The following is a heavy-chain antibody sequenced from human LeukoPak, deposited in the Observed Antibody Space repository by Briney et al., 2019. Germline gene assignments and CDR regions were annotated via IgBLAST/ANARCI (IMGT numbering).Heavy chain of an antibody. V-gene: IGHV3-23*01. Sequence: GGSLRLSCAASGFTFSSYGMSWVRQAPGKGLEWVSAISGSGGSTYYADSVKGRFTISRDNSKNSLYLQMNSLRAEDTAVYYCARDSLRSSGWGYWGQGTLVTVSS. J-gene: IGHJ4*02. CDR3: ARDSLRSSGWGY. CDR1: GFTFSSYG. CDR2: ISGSGGST. D-gene: IGHD6-19*01.